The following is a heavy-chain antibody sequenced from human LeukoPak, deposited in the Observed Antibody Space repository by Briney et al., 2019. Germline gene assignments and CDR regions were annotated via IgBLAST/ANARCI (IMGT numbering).Heavy chain of an antibody. D-gene: IGHD3-16*02. CDR1: GFTFDDYA. Sequence: GGSLRLSCAVSGFTFDDYAMHWVRQAPGQGLEWVAGISWNSGTIDYADSVKGRFTISRDNAKNSLYLQMSGLRPDDTAFYHCIKASLPLAGLFDYWGQGTLVTVSS. V-gene: IGHV3-9*01. CDR2: ISWNSGTI. J-gene: IGHJ4*02. CDR3: IKASLPLAGLFDY.